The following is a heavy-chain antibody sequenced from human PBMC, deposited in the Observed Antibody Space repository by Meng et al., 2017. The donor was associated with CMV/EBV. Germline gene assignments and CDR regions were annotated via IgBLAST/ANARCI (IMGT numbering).Heavy chain of an antibody. CDR3: ARGQTYYDFWSGYSD. CDR1: GGSFSGYY. D-gene: IGHD3-3*01. CDR2: INHSGST. J-gene: IGHJ4*02. Sequence: SETLSLTCAVYGGSFSGYYWSWIRQPPGKGLEWIGEINHSGSTNYNPSLKSRVTISVDTSKNQFSLKLSSVTAADTAVYYCARGQTYYDFWSGYSDWGQGTLVTSPQ. V-gene: IGHV4-34*01.